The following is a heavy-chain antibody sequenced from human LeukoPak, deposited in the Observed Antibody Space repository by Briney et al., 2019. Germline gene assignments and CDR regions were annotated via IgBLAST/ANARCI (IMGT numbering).Heavy chain of an antibody. CDR1: GYTFTSYD. CDR3: ARRAVANGMDV. D-gene: IGHD6-19*01. Sequence: ASVKVSCKASGYTFTSYDINWVRQATGQGLEWMGWMNPNSGNTGYAQKFQGRVTITRNTSISTAYMELSSLRSEDTAVYYCARRAVANGMDVWGQGTTVTVSS. CDR2: MNPNSGNT. J-gene: IGHJ6*02. V-gene: IGHV1-8*03.